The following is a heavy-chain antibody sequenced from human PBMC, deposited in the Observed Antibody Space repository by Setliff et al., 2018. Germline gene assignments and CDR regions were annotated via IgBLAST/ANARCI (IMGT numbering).Heavy chain of an antibody. CDR2: IYYSGST. Sequence: KTSETLSLTCTVSGGSISSGGYYWSWIRQHPGKGLEWIGYIYYSGSTYYNPSLKSRVTISVDTSKNQFSLKLSSVTAADTAVYYCARDNNPGYRGYWGRFDYWGQGTLVTRLL. J-gene: IGHJ4*02. CDR1: GGSISSGGYY. CDR3: ARDNNPGYRGYWGRFDY. V-gene: IGHV4-31*03. D-gene: IGHD3-16*02.